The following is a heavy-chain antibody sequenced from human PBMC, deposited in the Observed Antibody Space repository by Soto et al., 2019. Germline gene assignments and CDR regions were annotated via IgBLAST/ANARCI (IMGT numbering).Heavy chain of an antibody. V-gene: IGHV4-31*03. D-gene: IGHD1-7*01. CDR3: ARAAEVGNSLYYYYGMDV. Sequence: SETLSLTCTVSGGSISSGGYYWSWIRQHPGKGLEWIGYIYYSGSTYYNPSLKSRVTISVDTSKNQFSLKLSSVTAADTAVYYCARAAEVGNSLYYYYGMDVWGQGTTVTVSS. CDR1: GGSISSGGYY. CDR2: IYYSGST. J-gene: IGHJ6*02.